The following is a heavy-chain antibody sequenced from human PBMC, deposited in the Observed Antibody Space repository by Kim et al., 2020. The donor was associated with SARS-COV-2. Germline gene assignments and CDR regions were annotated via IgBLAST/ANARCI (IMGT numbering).Heavy chain of an antibody. CDR3: ARHLGTSDTHGMDV. CDR1: GGSVTDYY. Sequence: SETLSLTCAVSGGSVTDYYWSWIRQPPGKGLEWIGELTHSGNTYYNPSLRGRVTISVDTSKNHLSLIVNSVTAADTAVYYCARHLGTSDTHGMDVWGQGTTVTVSS. CDR2: LTHSGNT. V-gene: IGHV4-34*01. D-gene: IGHD1-1*01. J-gene: IGHJ6*02.